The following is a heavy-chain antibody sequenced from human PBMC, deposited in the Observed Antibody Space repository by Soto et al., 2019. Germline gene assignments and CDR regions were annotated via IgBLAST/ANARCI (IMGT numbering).Heavy chain of an antibody. D-gene: IGHD5-12*01. CDR2: ISGSGGST. CDR3: AKDLRDGYNYRGYFDY. V-gene: IGHV3-23*01. CDR1: GFTFSSYA. J-gene: IGHJ4*02. Sequence: GGSLRLSCAASGFTFSSYAMSWVRQAPGKGLEWVSAISGSGGSTYYADSVKGRFTISRDNSKNTLYLQMNSLRAEDTAVYYCAKDLRDGYNYRGYFDYWGQGTLVTVSS.